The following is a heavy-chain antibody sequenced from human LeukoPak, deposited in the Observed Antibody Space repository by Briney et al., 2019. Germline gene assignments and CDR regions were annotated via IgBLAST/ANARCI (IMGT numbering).Heavy chain of an antibody. CDR2: INHSGST. V-gene: IGHV4-34*01. D-gene: IGHD3-9*01. CDR1: GGSFSGYY. J-gene: IGHJ5*02. Sequence: SETLSLTCAVYGGSFSGYYWSWIRQPPGKGLEWIGEINHSGSTNYNPSLKSRVTISVDTSKNQFSLKLSSVTAADTAVYYCARHARLTGYYKSGWFDPWGQGTLVTVSS. CDR3: ARHARLTGYYKSGWFDP.